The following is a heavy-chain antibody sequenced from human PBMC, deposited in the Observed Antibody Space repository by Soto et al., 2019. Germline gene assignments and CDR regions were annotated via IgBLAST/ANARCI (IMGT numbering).Heavy chain of an antibody. CDR1: GGTFSSYA. Sequence: SVKVSCKASGGTFSSYAISWVRQAPGQGLEWMGGIIPIFGTANYAQKFQGRVTITADKSTSTAYMELSSLRSEDTAVYYCARDLGSNWYSSSGGMDVWGQGTTVTVSS. D-gene: IGHD6-6*01. CDR3: ARDLGSNWYSSSGGMDV. V-gene: IGHV1-69*06. CDR2: IIPIFGTA. J-gene: IGHJ6*02.